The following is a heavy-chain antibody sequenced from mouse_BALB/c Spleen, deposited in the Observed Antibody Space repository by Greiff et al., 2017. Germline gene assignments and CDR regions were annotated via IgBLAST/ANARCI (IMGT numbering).Heavy chain of an antibody. J-gene: IGHJ1*01. Sequence: QVQLQQPGAELVKPGASVKLSCKASGYTFTSYYMYWVKQRPGQGLEWIGGINPSNGGTNFNEKFKSKATLTVDKSSSTAYMQLSSLTSEDSAVYDCTRPCYGSSWYFDVWGAGTTVTVSS. D-gene: IGHD1-1*01. CDR2: INPSNGGT. V-gene: IGHV1S81*02. CDR3: TRPCYGSSWYFDV. CDR1: GYTFTSYY.